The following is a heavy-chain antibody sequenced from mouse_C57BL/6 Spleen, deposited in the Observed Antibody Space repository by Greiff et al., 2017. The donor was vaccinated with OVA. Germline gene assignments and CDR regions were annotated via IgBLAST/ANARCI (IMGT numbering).Heavy chain of an antibody. CDR3: VRDYFYDYDVENYFDY. Sequence: EVQVVESGGGLVQPKGSLKLSCAASGFTFNTYAMHWVRQAPGKGLEWVARIRSKSSNYATYYADSVKDRFTISRDDSQSMLYLQMNNLKTEDTAMYYCVRDYFYDYDVENYFDYWGQGTTLTVSS. J-gene: IGHJ2*01. V-gene: IGHV10-3*01. CDR2: IRSKSSNYAT. D-gene: IGHD2-4*01. CDR1: GFTFNTYA.